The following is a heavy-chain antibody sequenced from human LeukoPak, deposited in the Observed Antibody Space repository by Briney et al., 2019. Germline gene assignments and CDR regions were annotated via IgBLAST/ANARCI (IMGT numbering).Heavy chain of an antibody. CDR2: IYYSGNS. D-gene: IGHD6-13*01. V-gene: IGHV4-59*12. J-gene: IGHJ6*03. CDR3: ATSTYTPSLQSTVTISIDTYKQQFPLKLSSLTAAATAVYYRASEIMAVVTPYYYYPMDV. Sequence: AETLSLTFTVSGDSISGYYWTGIRQPPWRGLEGIGYIYYSGNSNYNPSRKSRVTISLYTCNNQVSLELGSVTAADTAVYYSATSTYTPSLQSTVTISIDTYKQQFPLKLSSLTAAATAVYYRASEIMAVVTPYYYYPMDVWGKGTTVTVSS. CDR1: GDSISGYY.